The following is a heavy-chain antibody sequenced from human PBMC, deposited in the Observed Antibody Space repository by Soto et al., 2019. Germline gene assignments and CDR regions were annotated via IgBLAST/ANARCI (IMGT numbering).Heavy chain of an antibody. D-gene: IGHD6-6*01. CDR2: ISAYNGNT. J-gene: IGHJ6*03. CDR1: GYTFTSYG. CDR3: ARVRKLVGYFYYYMDV. V-gene: IGHV1-18*01. Sequence: AASVKVSCKASGYTFTSYGISWERQAPGQGLEWMGWISAYNGNTNYAQKLQGRVTMTTDTSTSTAYMELRSLRSDDTAVYYGARVRKLVGYFYYYMDVWGKGTTVTAP.